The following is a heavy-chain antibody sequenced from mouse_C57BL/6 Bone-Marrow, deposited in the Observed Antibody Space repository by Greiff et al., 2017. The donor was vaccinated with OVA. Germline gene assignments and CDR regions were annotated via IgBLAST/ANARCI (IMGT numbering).Heavy chain of an antibody. Sequence: EVHLVESGGGLVQPGGSLKLSCAASGFTFSDFYMYWIRQTPEKRLEWVAYISNGGGSTYYPDTVKGRFTISRDNAKNTLYLQMSRLKSEDTAMYYCGRLDAMDYWGQGTSVTVSS. CDR1: GFTFSDFY. J-gene: IGHJ4*01. V-gene: IGHV5-12*01. CDR3: GRLDAMDY. CDR2: ISNGGGST.